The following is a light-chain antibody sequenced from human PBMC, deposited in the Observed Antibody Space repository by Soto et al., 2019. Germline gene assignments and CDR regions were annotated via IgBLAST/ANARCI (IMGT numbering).Light chain of an antibody. CDR2: SNN. V-gene: IGLV1-44*01. J-gene: IGLJ1*01. Sequence: QSVLTQRPSASGTPGQRVTISCSGSSSNIGSNTVNWYQQLPGTAPKLLIYSNNQRPSGVPDRFSGSKSGTSASLAISGLQSEDEADYYCAAWDDSLNGYVFGTGTKVNVL. CDR1: SSNIGSNT. CDR3: AAWDDSLNGYV.